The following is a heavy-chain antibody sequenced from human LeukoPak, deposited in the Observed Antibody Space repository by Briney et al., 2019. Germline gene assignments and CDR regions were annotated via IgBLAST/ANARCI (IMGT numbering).Heavy chain of an antibody. Sequence: ASVKVSCKASGGTFSSYAISWVRQAPGQGLEWMGGIIPIFGTANYAQKFQGRVTITTDESTSTAYMELSSLRSEDTAVYYCRTGYYYDSSGSLFDYWGQGTLVTVSS. V-gene: IGHV1-69*05. CDR2: IIPIFGTA. CDR1: GGTFSSYA. CDR3: RTGYYYDSSGSLFDY. D-gene: IGHD3-22*01. J-gene: IGHJ4*02.